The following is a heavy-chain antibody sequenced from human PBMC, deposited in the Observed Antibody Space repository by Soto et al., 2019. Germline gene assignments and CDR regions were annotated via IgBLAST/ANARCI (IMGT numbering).Heavy chain of an antibody. D-gene: IGHD3-10*01. V-gene: IGHV4-31*03. J-gene: IGHJ3*02. CDR3: ARDILLWFGELPPRAQDAFDI. CDR2: INYSVST. CDR1: GGSISSGGYF. Sequence: QVQLQESGPGLVKPSQTLSLTCTVSGGSISSGGYFWSWIRQHPGKGLEWIGDINYSVSTYSNPSLKSRVTISVDTSKTQFSLKLSSVTAADTAVYYCARDILLWFGELPPRAQDAFDIWGQWTMVTVSS.